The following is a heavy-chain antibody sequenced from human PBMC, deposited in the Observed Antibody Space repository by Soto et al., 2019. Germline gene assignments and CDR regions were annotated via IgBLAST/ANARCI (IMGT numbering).Heavy chain of an antibody. V-gene: IGHV3-48*01. J-gene: IGHJ3*02. Sequence: EVQVVESGGGLVQPGGSLRLSCAASGFSLSTHSFNWVRQAPGKGLEWISFISTSGVDIYYADSVKGRFTISRDTAKNPVYSEVERLGVGETGWYFWARDPVAGRGGFCVLDMWGQRTMVTVSS. CDR1: GFSLSTHS. D-gene: IGHD6-19*01. CDR2: ISTSGVDI. CDR3: ARDPVAGRGGFCVLDM.